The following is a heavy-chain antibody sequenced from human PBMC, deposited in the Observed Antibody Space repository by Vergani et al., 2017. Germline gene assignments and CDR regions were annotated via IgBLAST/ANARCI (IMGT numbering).Heavy chain of an antibody. CDR1: GFTFSSSA. J-gene: IGHJ3*02. Sequence: QVQLVESGGGVVQPGRSLRLSCAASGFTFSSSAMHWVRQAPGKGLEWVAVISYDGSHKYYADSVKGRFTISRDNSKNTLYLQMNSLRAEDTAVYYCARGHTERPRYAFDIWGQGTMVTVSS. V-gene: IGHV3-30*04. CDR3: ARGHTERPRYAFDI. D-gene: IGHD1-1*01. CDR2: ISYDGSHK.